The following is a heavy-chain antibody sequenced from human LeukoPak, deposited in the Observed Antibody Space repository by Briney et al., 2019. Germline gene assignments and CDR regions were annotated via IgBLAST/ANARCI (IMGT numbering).Heavy chain of an antibody. D-gene: IGHD6-13*01. J-gene: IGHJ4*02. V-gene: IGHV4-59*01. Sequence: SETLSLPFTVSGGSISSYYWSWIRPPPGKGPEGIGYIYYSGSTNYNPSLKSRVTISVDTSKNQFSLKLSSVTAADTAVYYCARDSGPAGYSSSYWGQGTLVTVSS. CDR3: ARDSGPAGYSSSY. CDR2: IYYSGST. CDR1: GGSISSYY.